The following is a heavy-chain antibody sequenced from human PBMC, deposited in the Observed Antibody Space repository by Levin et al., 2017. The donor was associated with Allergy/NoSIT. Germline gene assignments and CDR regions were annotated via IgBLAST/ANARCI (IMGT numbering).Heavy chain of an antibody. Sequence: ASVKVSCKASGYTFNSYGISWVRQAPGQGLEWMGWISAYNGNTNYAQKLQGRVTMTTETSTSTAYMELRSLRSDDTSVYYCARRYYDILTGYYNFDYWGQGTLVTVSS. J-gene: IGHJ4*02. D-gene: IGHD3-9*01. CDR3: ARRYYDILTGYYNFDY. CDR1: GYTFNSYG. CDR2: ISAYNGNT. V-gene: IGHV1-18*01.